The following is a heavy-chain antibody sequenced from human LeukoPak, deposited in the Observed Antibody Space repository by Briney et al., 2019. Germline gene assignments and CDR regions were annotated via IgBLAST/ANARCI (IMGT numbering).Heavy chain of an antibody. CDR1: GFTFSSYG. J-gene: IGHJ4*02. CDR2: IWYDGSNK. Sequence: GALRLSCAASGFTFSSYGMHWVRQAPGKGLEWVAVIWYDGSNKYYADFVKGRFTISRDNSKNTLYLQMNSLRAEDTAVYYCARDYFAVAGDYWGQGTLVTVSS. D-gene: IGHD6-19*01. CDR3: ARDYFAVAGDY. V-gene: IGHV3-33*01.